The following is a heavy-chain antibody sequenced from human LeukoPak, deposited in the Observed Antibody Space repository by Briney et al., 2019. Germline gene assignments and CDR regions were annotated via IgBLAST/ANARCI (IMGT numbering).Heavy chain of an antibody. D-gene: IGHD2-2*02. Sequence: NPSETLSLTCTVSGGSISSGSYYWSWIRQPAGKGLEWIGRIYTSGSTNYNPSLNSRVTISVATTKNQFSLKLSYVTAADTAVYYCARVGIAGYCSSTSCYSGDYWGQGTLVTVSS. CDR3: ARVGIAGYCSSTSCYSGDY. CDR1: GGSISSGSYY. CDR2: IYTSGST. V-gene: IGHV4-61*02. J-gene: IGHJ4*02.